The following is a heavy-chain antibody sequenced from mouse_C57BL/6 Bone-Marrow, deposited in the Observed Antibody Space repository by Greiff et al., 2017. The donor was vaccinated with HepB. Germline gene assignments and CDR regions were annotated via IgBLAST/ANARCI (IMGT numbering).Heavy chain of an antibody. J-gene: IGHJ3*01. CDR2: ISSGGSYT. V-gene: IGHV5-6*01. CDR3: ARHSYYYGSSSWFAY. CDR1: GFTFSSYG. Sequence: EVQVVESGGDLVKPGGSLKLSCAASGFTFSSYGMSWVRPTPDKRLEWVATISSGGSYTYYPDSVKGRFTISRDNAKNTLYLQMSSLKSEDTAMYYCARHSYYYGSSSWFAYWGQGTLVTVSA. D-gene: IGHD1-1*01.